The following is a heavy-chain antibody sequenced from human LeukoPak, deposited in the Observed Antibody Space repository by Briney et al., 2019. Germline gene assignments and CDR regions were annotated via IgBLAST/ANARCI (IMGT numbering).Heavy chain of an antibody. J-gene: IGHJ6*02. CDR1: GFTFSSYS. Sequence: GGSLRLSCAASGFTFSSYSMNWVRQAPGKGLEWVSYISSSTNTMYYADSVKGRFTISRDNARNSLYLQMNSLSDEDTAVYYCARDYRGSTSRTLDVWGQGTTVTVSS. CDR3: ARDYRGSTSRTLDV. D-gene: IGHD2-2*01. V-gene: IGHV3-48*02. CDR2: ISSSTNTM.